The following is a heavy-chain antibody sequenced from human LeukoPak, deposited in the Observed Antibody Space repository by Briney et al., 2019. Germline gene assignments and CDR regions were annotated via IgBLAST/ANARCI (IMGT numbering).Heavy chain of an antibody. V-gene: IGHV3-30*04. CDR2: ISYDGSNK. CDR1: GFTFSSYA. J-gene: IGHJ4*02. Sequence: PGRSLRLSCAASGFTFSSYAMHWVRQAPGKGLEWVAVISYDGSNKYYADSVKGRFTISRDNSKNTLYLQMSSLRAEDTAVYYCARERDWGQETLVTVSS. CDR3: ARERD.